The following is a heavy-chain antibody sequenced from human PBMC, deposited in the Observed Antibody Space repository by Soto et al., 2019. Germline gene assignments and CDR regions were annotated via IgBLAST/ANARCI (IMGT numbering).Heavy chain of an antibody. Sequence: EVQLVESGGGLVQPGGSLRLSCAASGFTFSSCWMTWVRQAPGKGLEWVGNIKQDGSEKYYADSVKGRFTISRDNAKNSLYLQMNSLRAEDTAVYYCASDPGQLVTQYWGQGTLVTVSA. CDR2: IKQDGSEK. CDR3: ASDPGQLVTQY. D-gene: IGHD3-9*01. J-gene: IGHJ4*02. CDR1: GFTFSSCW. V-gene: IGHV3-7*01.